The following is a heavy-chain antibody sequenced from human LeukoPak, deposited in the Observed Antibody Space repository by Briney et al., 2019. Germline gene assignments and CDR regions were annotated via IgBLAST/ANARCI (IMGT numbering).Heavy chain of an antibody. Sequence: EASVKVSCKASGGTFSSYAISWVRQAPGQGLEWMGGIIPIFGTANYAQKFQGRVTITADESTSTAYMELSSLRSEDTAVYYCARAPIVVVGHPDWFDPWGQGTLVTVSS. D-gene: IGHD3-22*01. V-gene: IGHV1-69*13. CDR2: IIPIFGTA. CDR1: GGTFSSYA. CDR3: ARAPIVVVGHPDWFDP. J-gene: IGHJ5*02.